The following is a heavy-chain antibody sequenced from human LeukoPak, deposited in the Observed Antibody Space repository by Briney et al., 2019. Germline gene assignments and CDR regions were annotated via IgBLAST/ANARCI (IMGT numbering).Heavy chain of an antibody. Sequence: SETLSLTCTVSGGSINSSSYYWGWLRQPQGKGLEWIGSIFYSRNTYDNPSLKSRVTTSVDTSKNQFSLKLNSVTAADTAVYYCARHRSKWLQSSFDYWGQGTLVTVSS. D-gene: IGHD5-24*01. J-gene: IGHJ4*02. CDR1: GGSINSSSYY. CDR3: ARHRSKWLQSSFDY. CDR2: IFYSRNT. V-gene: IGHV4-39*01.